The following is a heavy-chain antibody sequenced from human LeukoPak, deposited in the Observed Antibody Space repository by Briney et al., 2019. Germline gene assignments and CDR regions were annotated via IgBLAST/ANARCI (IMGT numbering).Heavy chain of an antibody. D-gene: IGHD4-17*01. Sequence: GASVKVSCKASGGTFSSYTISWVRQAPGQGLEWMGGFDPEDGETTYAQKFQGRVTMTEDTSTGTAYMELSSLRSEDTAVYYCATLHGDYEYSFDPWGQGVLVTVSS. CDR3: ATLHGDYEYSFDP. CDR2: FDPEDGET. J-gene: IGHJ5*02. V-gene: IGHV1-24*01. CDR1: GGTFSSYT.